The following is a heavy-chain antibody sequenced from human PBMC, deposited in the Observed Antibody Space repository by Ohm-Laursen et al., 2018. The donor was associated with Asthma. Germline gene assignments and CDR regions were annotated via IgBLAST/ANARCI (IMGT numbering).Heavy chain of an antibody. J-gene: IGHJ1*01. CDR3: ARIGPEWELPGREYSLHH. CDR1: GFTFSSYT. V-gene: IGHV3-23*01. CDR2: VSGLDSGAHT. D-gene: IGHD1-26*01. Sequence: SLRLSCAASGFTFSSYTMSWVRQAPGKGLEWLSIVSGLDSGAHTYYADSVKGRFTISRDNARNSVYLQMNSLRAEDTALYYCARIGPEWELPGREYSLHHWGEGTLVTVSS.